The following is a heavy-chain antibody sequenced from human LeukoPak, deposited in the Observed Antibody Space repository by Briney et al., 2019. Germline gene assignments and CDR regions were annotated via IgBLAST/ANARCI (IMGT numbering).Heavy chain of an antibody. CDR3: AALLWFGEAHFDY. J-gene: IGHJ4*02. CDR2: IYHSGST. D-gene: IGHD3-10*01. Sequence: PSQTLSLTCAVSGGSISSGGYSWSWIRQPPGKGLEWIGYIYHSGSTYYNPSLKSRVTISVDTSKNQFSLKLSSVTAADTAVYYCAALLWFGEAHFDYWGQGTLVTVSS. V-gene: IGHV4-30-2*01. CDR1: GGSISSGGYS.